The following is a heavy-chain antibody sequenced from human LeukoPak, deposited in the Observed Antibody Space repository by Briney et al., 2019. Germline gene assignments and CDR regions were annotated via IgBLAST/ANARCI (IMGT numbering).Heavy chain of an antibody. D-gene: IGHD5-12*01. J-gene: IGHJ6*03. CDR1: GYSFTSYW. V-gene: IGHV5-51*01. Sequence: GVSLKISCKGSGYSFTSYWIGWVRQMPGKGLECMGIIYPGDSDTRYSPSFQGQVTISADKSISTAYLQWSSLKASDTAMYYCARQGSGYDQYYYYMDVWGKGSTVTVSS. CDR3: ARQGSGYDQYYYYMDV. CDR2: IYPGDSDT.